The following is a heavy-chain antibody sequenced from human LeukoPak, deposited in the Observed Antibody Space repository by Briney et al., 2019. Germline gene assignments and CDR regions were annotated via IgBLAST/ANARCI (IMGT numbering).Heavy chain of an antibody. Sequence: GGSLRLSCTASGFTFSSTGMHWVRHAPGKGLEWVSYIRYDGNNKYYGDSVKGRLTVSRDNSKNTLYLQMNSLRVEDTAVYYCARTYNPDYWGQGTLVTVSS. J-gene: IGHJ4*02. CDR3: ARTYNPDY. D-gene: IGHD1-14*01. CDR2: IRYDGNNK. CDR1: GFTFSSTG. V-gene: IGHV3-30*02.